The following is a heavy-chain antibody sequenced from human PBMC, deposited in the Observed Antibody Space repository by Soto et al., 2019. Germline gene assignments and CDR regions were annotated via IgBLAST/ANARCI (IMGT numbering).Heavy chain of an antibody. Sequence: GASVKVSCKASGGTFSSYAISWVRQAPGQGLEWMGGIIPIFGTANYAQKFQGRVTITADESTSTAYMELSSLRSEDTAVYYCARVGIRVPAAPTYYYYYGMDVWGQGTTVTVSS. D-gene: IGHD2-2*01. J-gene: IGHJ6*02. CDR2: IIPIFGTA. V-gene: IGHV1-69*13. CDR1: GGTFSSYA. CDR3: ARVGIRVPAAPTYYYYYGMDV.